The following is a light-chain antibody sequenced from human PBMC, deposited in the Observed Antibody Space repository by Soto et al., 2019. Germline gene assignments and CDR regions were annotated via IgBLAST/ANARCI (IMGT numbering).Light chain of an antibody. CDR3: HQYGSSPLT. CDR2: GAS. J-gene: IGKJ3*01. CDR1: QSVTSNF. V-gene: IGKV3-20*01. Sequence: EIVLTQSPGTLSLSPGERATLTCRASQSVTSNFLAWYQQKPSQAPRLLMYGASSRATGIPDRFSGSGSGTDFTLTISRLEPEDFALYYCHQYGSSPLTFGPGTKVDIK.